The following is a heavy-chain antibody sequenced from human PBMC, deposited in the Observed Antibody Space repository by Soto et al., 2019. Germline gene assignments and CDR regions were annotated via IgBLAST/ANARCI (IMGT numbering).Heavy chain of an antibody. Sequence: PSETLSLTCTVSGGSISSYYWSWIRQPPGKGLEWIGYIYYSGSTNYNPSLKSRVTISVDTSKNQFSLKLSSVTAADTAVYYCARGGYCGGDCSKGYWFDPWGQGTLVTVS. CDR3: ARGGYCGGDCSKGYWFDP. CDR1: GGSISSYY. V-gene: IGHV4-59*01. CDR2: IYYSGST. J-gene: IGHJ5*02. D-gene: IGHD2-21*02.